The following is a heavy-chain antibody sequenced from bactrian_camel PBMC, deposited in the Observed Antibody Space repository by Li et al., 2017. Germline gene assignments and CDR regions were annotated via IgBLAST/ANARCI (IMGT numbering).Heavy chain of an antibody. CDR1: GYTYSSYC. CDR2: IDYTGSA. D-gene: IGHD6*01. V-gene: IGHV3S28*01. CDR3: AAGDRLQRPAYGGACPSPTY. J-gene: IGHJ4*01. Sequence: GGGLVQPGGSLRVSCAASGYTYSSYCLGWFRQAPGKEREAVAAIDYTGSARYADSVMGRFTISKDNSKNILYLQMNRLKPEDTAVYYCAAGDRLQRPAYGGACPSPTYWGQGTQVTVS.